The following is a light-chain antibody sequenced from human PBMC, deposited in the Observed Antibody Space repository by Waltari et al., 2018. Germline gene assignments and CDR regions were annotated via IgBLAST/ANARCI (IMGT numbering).Light chain of an antibody. CDR1: QSRLHSNGYNY. J-gene: IGKJ2*01. CDR3: MQALQTPRDT. Sequence: MVMTQSQPSVPVTPGERASISCRSSQSRLHSNGYNYLDWYLQKPGQSPQLLIYLGANRAAGVPERVSVSGSGTDFTLKISRVEAEDVWVYYCMQALQTPRDTFGQGTKLEIK. CDR2: LGA. V-gene: IGKV2-28*01.